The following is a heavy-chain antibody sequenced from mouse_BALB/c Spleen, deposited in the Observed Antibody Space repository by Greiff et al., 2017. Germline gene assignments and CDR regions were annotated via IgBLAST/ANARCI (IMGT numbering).Heavy chain of an antibody. CDR2: ISDGGSYT. J-gene: IGHJ4*01. V-gene: IGHV5-4*02. CDR1: GFTFGDYY. Sequence: EVKLVESGGGLVKPGGSLKLSCAASGFTFGDYYMYWVRQTPEKRLEWVATISDGGSYTYYPDSVKGRFTISRDNAKNNLYLQMSSLKSEDTAMYYCARGILRFYAMDYWGQGTSVTVSS. D-gene: IGHD1-1*01. CDR3: ARGILRFYAMDY.